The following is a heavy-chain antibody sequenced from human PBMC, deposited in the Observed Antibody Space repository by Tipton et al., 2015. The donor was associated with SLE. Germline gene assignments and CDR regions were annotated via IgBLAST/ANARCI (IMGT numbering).Heavy chain of an antibody. Sequence: TLSLTCTVSGGSISSYYWSWIRQPAGKGLEWIGRIYTSGSTKYNPSLKSRVTISVDTSKNQFSLKLSSVTAADTAVYYCARHGGIMVELRGWVDYWGQGTLVTVSS. D-gene: IGHD1-7*01. J-gene: IGHJ4*02. CDR3: ARHGGIMVELRGWVDY. CDR2: IYTSGST. V-gene: IGHV4-4*07. CDR1: GGSISSYY.